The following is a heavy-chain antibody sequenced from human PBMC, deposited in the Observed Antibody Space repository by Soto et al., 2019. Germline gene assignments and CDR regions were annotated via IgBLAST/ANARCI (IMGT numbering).Heavy chain of an antibody. V-gene: IGHV3-33*01. CDR3: AREGKWGSGVGPFDV. Sequence: QVELVESGGGVVQPGRSLRLSCAASGFIFSNYGMHWVRQAPGKGLEWVAVIWHDGSNECYADSVKGRITISRDNVQNTVHVQMDRLRDADTAVYYCAREGKWGSGVGPFDVWGQGTMVTVSS. CDR2: IWHDGSNE. J-gene: IGHJ3*01. D-gene: IGHD3-3*01. CDR1: GFIFSNYG.